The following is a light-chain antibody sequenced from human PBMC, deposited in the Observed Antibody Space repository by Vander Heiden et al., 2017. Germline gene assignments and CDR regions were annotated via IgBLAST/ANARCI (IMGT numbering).Light chain of an antibody. J-gene: IGKJ5*01. CDR3: MQGLQTPIT. CDR2: LGS. CDR1: QSLLHRSGYTY. Sequence: TAMTLSPLSLAVTPGDAASISCMSSQSLLHRSGYTYLGWYLQKPGQAPQLLIYLGSILASGVPDRFSGSGSGTDFTLKISRVEAEDVGVYYCMQGLQTPITFGQGTRLEVK. V-gene: IGKV2-28*01.